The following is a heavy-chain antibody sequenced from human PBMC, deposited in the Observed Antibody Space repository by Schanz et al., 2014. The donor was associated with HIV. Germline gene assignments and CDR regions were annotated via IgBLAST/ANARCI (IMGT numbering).Heavy chain of an antibody. D-gene: IGHD1-26*01. J-gene: IGHJ5*02. V-gene: IGHV3-48*04. Sequence: EVQLVESGGGLVQPGGSLRLSCAASGFTFSSYSMNWVRQAPGKGLEWVSYISSSSSTIYYADSVKGRFTISRDNAKNSLYLQMNSLTPEDTAVYYCARDKKSGNNDGGFDPWGQGTLVTVSS. CDR1: GFTFSSYS. CDR2: ISSSSSTI. CDR3: ARDKKSGNNDGGFDP.